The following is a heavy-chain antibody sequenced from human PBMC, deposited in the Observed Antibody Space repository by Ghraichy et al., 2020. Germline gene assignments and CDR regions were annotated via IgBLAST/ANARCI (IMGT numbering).Heavy chain of an antibody. D-gene: IGHD6-13*01. CDR2: IYYSGST. CDR1: GGSISSYF. Sequence: SETLSLTCTVSGGSISSYFWSWLRQPPGKGLEWIGHIYYSGSTNYNPPLKSRVTISVDTSKNQFSLKLNSVTAADTAVYYCARDYRQQLPNADYYYYGMDVWGQGTTVTVSS. CDR3: ARDYRQQLPNADYYYYGMDV. V-gene: IGHV4-59*01. J-gene: IGHJ6*02.